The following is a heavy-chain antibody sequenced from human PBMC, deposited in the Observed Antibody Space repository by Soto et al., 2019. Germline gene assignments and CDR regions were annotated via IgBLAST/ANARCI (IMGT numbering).Heavy chain of an antibody. CDR1: GFTFDDYA. V-gene: IGHV3-9*01. D-gene: IGHD2-2*01. Sequence: EVQLVESGGGFVQPGRSLRLSCVTSGFTFDDYAMHWVRQAPGKGLEWVSGCSWNNGSVGYADSVNGRFTISRDNAKNSLYLQMDSLRAEDTALYYCVKDTALTFPGSTSVFDSWGQGTLVTVSS. CDR3: VKDTALTFPGSTSVFDS. CDR2: CSWNNGSV. J-gene: IGHJ4*02.